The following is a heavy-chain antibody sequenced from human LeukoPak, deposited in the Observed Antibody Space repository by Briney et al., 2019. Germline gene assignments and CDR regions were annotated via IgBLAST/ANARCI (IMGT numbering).Heavy chain of an antibody. CDR2: ISGSGGST. CDR1: GFTFGSYA. D-gene: IGHD3-10*01. CDR3: AKTTGYFGPGSFSNNEY. J-gene: IGHJ4*02. Sequence: GGSLRLSCAASGFTFGSYAMSWVRQAPGKGLEWVSVISGSGGSTYYADFVKGRLTISRDNSKNTLYLQMNSLRAEDTAVYYCAKTTGYFGPGSFSNNEYWGQGTLVTVSS. V-gene: IGHV3-23*01.